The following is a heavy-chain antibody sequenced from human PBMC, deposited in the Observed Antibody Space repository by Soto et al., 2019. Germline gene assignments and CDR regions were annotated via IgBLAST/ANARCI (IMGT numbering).Heavy chain of an antibody. CDR2: IYYSGST. V-gene: IGHV4-59*08. CDR3: ARTTVRRGYYYGMDV. D-gene: IGHD4-17*01. Sequence: PSETLSLTCTVSGGSISSYYWSWIRQPPGKGLEWIGYIYYSGSTNYNPSLKSRVTISVDTSKNQFSLKLSSVTAADTAVYYCARTTVRRGYYYGMDVWGQGTTVTSP. CDR1: GGSISSYY. J-gene: IGHJ6*02.